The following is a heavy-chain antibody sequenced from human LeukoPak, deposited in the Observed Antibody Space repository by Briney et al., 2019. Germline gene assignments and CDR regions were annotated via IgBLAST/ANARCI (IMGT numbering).Heavy chain of an antibody. CDR2: VFYPGST. V-gene: IGHV4-59*11. D-gene: IGHD6-13*01. CDR3: ASRPAGSTWYGVFDY. Sequence: SETLSLTCTVSGGPIDRHYWSWIRQPPGKGLEWIGYVFYPGSTNYNPSLKSRVTMSLDTSRDQFSLRLTSVTAADTAIYYCASRPAGSTWYGVFDYWSQGTLDTVSS. CDR1: GGPIDRHY. J-gene: IGHJ4*02.